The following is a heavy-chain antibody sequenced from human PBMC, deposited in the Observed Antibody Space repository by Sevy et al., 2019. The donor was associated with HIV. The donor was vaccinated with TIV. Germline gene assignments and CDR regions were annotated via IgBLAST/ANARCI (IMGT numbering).Heavy chain of an antibody. CDR2: ISGSGGST. V-gene: IGHV3-23*01. J-gene: IGHJ4*02. CDR1: GFTFSSYA. D-gene: IGHD6-19*01. Sequence: GGSLRLSCAASGFTFSSYAMSWVRQAPGKGLEWVSAISGSGGSTYYADSVKGRFTISRDNSKNTLYLQMNSLRAEGKAVYYCAKGRAVAGFDYWGQGTLVTVSS. CDR3: AKGRAVAGFDY.